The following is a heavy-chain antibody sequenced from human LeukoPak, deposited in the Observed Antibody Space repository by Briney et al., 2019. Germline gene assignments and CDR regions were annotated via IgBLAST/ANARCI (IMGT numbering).Heavy chain of an antibody. CDR3: ARDLGSSGGYY. J-gene: IGHJ4*02. CDR2: IIPILGIA. D-gene: IGHD6-6*01. CDR1: GGTFSSYA. V-gene: IGHV1-69*04. Sequence: SVKVSCKASGGTFSSYAISWVRQAPGQGLEWMGRIIPILGIANYAQKFQGRVTITADKSTSTAYMELSSLRSEDTAVYYCARDLGSSGGYYWGQGTLVTVSS.